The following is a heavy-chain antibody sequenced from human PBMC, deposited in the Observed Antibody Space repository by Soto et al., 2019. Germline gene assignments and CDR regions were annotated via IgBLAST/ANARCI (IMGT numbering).Heavy chain of an antibody. CDR3: ARDLFDY. V-gene: IGHV3-48*01. Sequence: GGSLRLSCAASGFTFSSYSMKWVRQAPGKGLEWVSFISSTSSTIHYADSVKGRFTISRDNAKNSLYLQMNSLRAEDTALYYCARDLFDYWGLGTLVTVSS. CDR1: GFTFSSYS. CDR2: ISSTSSTI. J-gene: IGHJ4*02.